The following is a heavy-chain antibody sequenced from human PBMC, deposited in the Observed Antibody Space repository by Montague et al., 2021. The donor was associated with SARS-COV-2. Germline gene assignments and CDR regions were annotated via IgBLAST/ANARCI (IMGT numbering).Heavy chain of an antibody. D-gene: IGHD3-22*01. Sequence: SETLSLTCAVHGGSFSGYYWSWIRQPPGKGLEWIGEINHSGSTNYNPSLKSRVSISVDTSKNQFSLKLSSVTAADTAVYYCARGAPTITLVVVVFTGAGWYFDLWGRGTLVTLSS. V-gene: IGHV4-34*01. CDR1: GGSFSGYY. J-gene: IGHJ2*01. CDR2: INHSGST. CDR3: ARGAPTITLVVVVFTGAGWYFDL.